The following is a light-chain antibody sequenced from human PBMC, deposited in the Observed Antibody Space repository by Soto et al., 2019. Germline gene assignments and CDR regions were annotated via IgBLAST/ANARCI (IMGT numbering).Light chain of an antibody. Sequence: QSALTQPASVSGSPGQSITISCTGTSSDAGGYNYVSWYQQHPGKAPKLMIYDVTNRPSGVSNRFSGSKSGNTASLTISGLQAEDEADDYCSSYTSSSTPLVFGGGTKLTVL. CDR1: SSDAGGYNY. CDR2: DVT. J-gene: IGLJ3*02. V-gene: IGLV2-14*01. CDR3: SSYTSSSTPLV.